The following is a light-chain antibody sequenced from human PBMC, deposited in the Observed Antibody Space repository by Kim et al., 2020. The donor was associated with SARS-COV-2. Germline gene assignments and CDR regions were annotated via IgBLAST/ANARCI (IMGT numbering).Light chain of an antibody. CDR3: NSRDSSGNHVV. J-gene: IGLJ2*01. CDR2: GKN. V-gene: IGLV3-19*01. Sequence: ALGQTVRITCNRDNLRSYDAGWYQQKPGQAPVLVIYGKNNRPSGIPDRFSGSSSGNTASLTITGAQAEDEADYYCNSRDSSGNHVVFGGGTKVTVL. CDR1: NLRSYD.